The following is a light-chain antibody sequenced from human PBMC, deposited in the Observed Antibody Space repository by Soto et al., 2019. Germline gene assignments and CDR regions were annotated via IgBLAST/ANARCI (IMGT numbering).Light chain of an antibody. CDR1: SSNIGINT. J-gene: IGLJ1*01. CDR3: QSYDSSLSGYV. V-gene: IGLV1-44*01. Sequence: QSVLTQPPSASGTPGQRVTISCSGGSSNIGINTVNWYQQLPGTAPKVLIYTDNERPSGVPDRFSGSKSGTSASLAINGLQAEDEADYFCQSYDSSLSGYVFGTGTKVTVL. CDR2: TDN.